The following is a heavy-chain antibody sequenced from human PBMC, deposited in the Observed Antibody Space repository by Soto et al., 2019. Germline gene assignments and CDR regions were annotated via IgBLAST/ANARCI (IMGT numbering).Heavy chain of an antibody. J-gene: IGHJ4*02. D-gene: IGHD2-2*03. V-gene: IGHV6-1*01. Sequence: QVQLQQSGPGLVKPSQTLSLTCAISGDSVSSNSAAWNWIRQSPSRGLEWLGRTYYRSKWYNDYAVSVKSRITINPDTSKNQFSLQLYSVTPEDTAVYYCARVGYCSSTSCYAPCDYWGQGTLVTVSS. CDR3: ARVGYCSSTSCYAPCDY. CDR1: GDSVSSNSAA. CDR2: TYYRSKWYN.